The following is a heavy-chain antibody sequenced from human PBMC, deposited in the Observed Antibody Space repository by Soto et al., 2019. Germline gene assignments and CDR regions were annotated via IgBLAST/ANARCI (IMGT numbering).Heavy chain of an antibody. V-gene: IGHV2-5*02. CDR3: AHALGGGSSSYFDC. Sequence: QITLKESGPTLVKPTQTLTLTCTFSGSSLSSSGMGVGWIRQPPGKALEWLAVIYWDDDKRYSPSLNSRITITKDTSKNQVVLKMANMDPVDTATYYCAHALGGGSSSYFDCWGQGTLVTVSS. J-gene: IGHJ4*02. D-gene: IGHD3-16*01. CDR2: IYWDDDK. CDR1: GSSLSSSGMG.